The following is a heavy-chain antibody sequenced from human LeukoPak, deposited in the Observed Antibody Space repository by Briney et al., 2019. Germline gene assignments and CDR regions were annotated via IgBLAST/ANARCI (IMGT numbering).Heavy chain of an antibody. J-gene: IGHJ4*02. CDR1: GFTFSSYA. CDR3: AKVPYYDFWSGPDY. Sequence: GGSLRLSCAASGFTFSSYAMSWVRQAPGKGLEWVSAISGSGGSTYYADSVKGRFTISRDNSKNTLYLQMNSLRAEDTAVYYCAKVPYYDFWSGPDYWGQGTLATVSS. CDR2: ISGSGGST. V-gene: IGHV3-23*01. D-gene: IGHD3-3*01.